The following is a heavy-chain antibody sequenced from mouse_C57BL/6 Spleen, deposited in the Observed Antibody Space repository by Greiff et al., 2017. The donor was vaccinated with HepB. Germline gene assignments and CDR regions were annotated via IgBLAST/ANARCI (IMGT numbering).Heavy chain of an antibody. V-gene: IGHV10-1*01. CDR2: IRSKSNNYAT. CDR3: VIDYGYAMDY. J-gene: IGHJ4*01. Sequence: GGGLVQPKGSLKLSCAASGFSFNTYAMNWVRQAPGKGLEWVARIRSKSNNYATYYADSVKDRFTISRDDSESMLYLQMNNLKTEDTAMYYCVIDYGYAMDYWGQGTSVTVSS. D-gene: IGHD2-4*01. CDR1: GFSFNTYA.